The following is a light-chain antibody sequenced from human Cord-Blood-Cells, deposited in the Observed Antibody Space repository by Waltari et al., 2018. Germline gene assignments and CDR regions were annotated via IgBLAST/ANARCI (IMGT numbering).Light chain of an antibody. V-gene: IGLV2-14*01. CDR2: EVS. J-gene: IGLJ2*01. CDR1: SRDVGGYKY. Sequence: QSALTQPASVSGSPGQSIPISCTGTSRDVGGYKYVSLYQQHPGKAPKLMIYEVSNRPSGVSNRFSGSKSGNTASLTISGLQAEDEADYYCSSYTSSSTLVVFGGGTKLTVL. CDR3: SSYTSSSTLVV.